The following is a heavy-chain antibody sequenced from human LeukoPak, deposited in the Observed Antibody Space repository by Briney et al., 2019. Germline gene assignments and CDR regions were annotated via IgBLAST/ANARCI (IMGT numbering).Heavy chain of an antibody. CDR2: ISTSRST. J-gene: IGHJ6*03. CDR1: GGSISSYY. CDR3: ARDLRWRLNYYYYMDV. D-gene: IGHD2-21*01. Sequence: SETLSLTCTVSGGSISSYYWSWIRQPAGKGLEWIGRISTSRSTNYNPSLKSRVTMSVDTSKNQFSLKLSSVTAADTAVYYCARDLRWRLNYYYYMDVWGKGTTVTVSS. V-gene: IGHV4-4*07.